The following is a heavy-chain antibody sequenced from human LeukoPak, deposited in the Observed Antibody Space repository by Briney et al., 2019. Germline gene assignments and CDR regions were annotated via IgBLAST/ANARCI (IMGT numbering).Heavy chain of an antibody. Sequence: ASVKVSCKASGYTFTSYGISWVRQAPGQGLEWMGWISAYNGNTNYAQKLQGRVTMTTDTSTSTAYMELRSLRSDDTAVYYCARASGYYGSGSYDDFDYWGQGTLVTVSS. J-gene: IGHJ4*02. D-gene: IGHD3-10*01. CDR3: ARASGYYGSGSYDDFDY. V-gene: IGHV1-18*01. CDR2: ISAYNGNT. CDR1: GYTFTSYG.